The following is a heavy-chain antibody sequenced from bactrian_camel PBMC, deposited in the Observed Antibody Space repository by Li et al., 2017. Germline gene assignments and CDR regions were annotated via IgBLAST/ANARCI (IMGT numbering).Heavy chain of an antibody. Sequence: HVQLVESGGGSVQPGETLRLSCLGVGVTFEGADMNWYRQPPGKRCELVASISSDGRTYYTDSVKGRFTIYEDNAKTAVYLQMRDLKPEDTASYYCAADSHKDVSDLRRDLWGQGTQVTVS. J-gene: IGHJ4*01. CDR3: AADSHKDVSDLRRDL. D-gene: IGHD1*01. CDR1: GVTFEGAD. CDR2: ISSDGRT. V-gene: IGHV3S53*01.